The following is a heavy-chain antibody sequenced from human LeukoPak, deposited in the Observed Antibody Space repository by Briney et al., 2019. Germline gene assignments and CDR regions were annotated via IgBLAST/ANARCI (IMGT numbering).Heavy chain of an antibody. D-gene: IGHD3-10*01. CDR2: IKQDGTEK. V-gene: IGHV3-7*01. Sequence: GESLRLSCAASGFTFTTYWMSWVRQAPGKGLEWVANIKQDGTEKYYVDSVKGRFTISRDNAKNSLSLQMNSLRAEDTAVYYCAKAGWFGEWGIDYWGQGTLVTVSS. J-gene: IGHJ4*02. CDR1: GFTFTTYW. CDR3: AKAGWFGEWGIDY.